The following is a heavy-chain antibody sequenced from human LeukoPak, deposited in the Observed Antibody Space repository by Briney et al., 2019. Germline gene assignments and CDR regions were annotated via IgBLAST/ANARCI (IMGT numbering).Heavy chain of an antibody. Sequence: GGSLRLSCAASGFAFSSYGMHWVRQAPGKGLEWVAVIWYDGSNKYYADSVKGRFTISRDNSKNTLYLQMNSLRAEDTAVYYCARGWELYYFDYWGQGTLVTVSS. CDR2: IWYDGSNK. CDR1: GFAFSSYG. V-gene: IGHV3-33*01. CDR3: ARGWELYYFDY. J-gene: IGHJ4*02. D-gene: IGHD1-26*01.